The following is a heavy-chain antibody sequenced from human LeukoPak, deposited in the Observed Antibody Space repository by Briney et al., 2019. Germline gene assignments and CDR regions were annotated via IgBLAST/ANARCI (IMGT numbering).Heavy chain of an antibody. CDR2: IWYDGSNK. D-gene: IGHD6-13*01. CDR3: AREGSQQLYYFDY. Sequence: GRSLRLSCAASGFTFSSYGMHWVRQAPGKGLEWVAVIWYDGSNKYYADSVKGRFTISRDNSKNTLYLQMNSLRAEDTAVYYCAREGSQQLYYFDYWGQGTLVTVSS. CDR1: GFTFSSYG. J-gene: IGHJ4*02. V-gene: IGHV3-30*19.